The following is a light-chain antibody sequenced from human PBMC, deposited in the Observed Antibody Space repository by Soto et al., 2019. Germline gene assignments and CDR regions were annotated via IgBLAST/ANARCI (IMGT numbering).Light chain of an antibody. CDR2: AAA. Sequence: DIQMTQSPSSLSASVGDRVTITCQASQDISNYLNWYQQKPGKAPNLLIYAAANLETGVRSRFSGGGSGTDFTFTISSLQPEDIATYYCQHYANLPYTFGQGTKLEIK. V-gene: IGKV1-33*01. CDR1: QDISNY. CDR3: QHYANLPYT. J-gene: IGKJ2*01.